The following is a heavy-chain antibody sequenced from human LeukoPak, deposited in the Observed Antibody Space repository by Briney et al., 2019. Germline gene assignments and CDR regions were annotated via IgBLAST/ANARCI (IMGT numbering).Heavy chain of an antibody. Sequence: GGSLRLSCAASGFIFGDYAMHWVRQAPGKGLEWVAAIAFDNTDRYYIDSVKGRFTISRDDSKNTLYLHMTSLRAEDTAVYYCTNSDDYGDYWGQGTLVTVSS. J-gene: IGHJ4*02. CDR1: GFIFGDYA. V-gene: IGHV3-30*04. CDR2: IAFDNTDR. CDR3: TNSDDYGDY.